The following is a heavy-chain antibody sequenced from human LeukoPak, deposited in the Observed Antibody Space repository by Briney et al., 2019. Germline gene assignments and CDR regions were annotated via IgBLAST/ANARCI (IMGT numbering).Heavy chain of an antibody. D-gene: IGHD1-1*01. CDR3: ARTSNYWSPYFDY. CDR2: IHHTGST. V-gene: IGHV4-30-2*01. CDR1: GGSISGGACY. J-gene: IGHJ4*02. Sequence: PSETLSLTCTVSGGSISGGACYWSWIRQPPGRGLEWIGYIHHTGSTYYSPSLKSRVTISVDRSKNQFSLKLSSVIAADTAVYYCARTSNYWSPYFDYWGQGALVTVSS.